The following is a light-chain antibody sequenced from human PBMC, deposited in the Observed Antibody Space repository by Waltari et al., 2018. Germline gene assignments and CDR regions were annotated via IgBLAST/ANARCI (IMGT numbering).Light chain of an antibody. Sequence: DIVMTQSPDSLAVSPGERATINCKSSQSVLYSSNNKNSLSWYQQKPGQPPNLLISGASTRESGVPDRFSGSGSGTDFTLTISSLQAEDVAVYYCHQYYNTPFTFGPGTKVDIK. CDR2: GAS. CDR3: HQYYNTPFT. J-gene: IGKJ3*01. CDR1: QSVLYSSNNKNS. V-gene: IGKV4-1*01.